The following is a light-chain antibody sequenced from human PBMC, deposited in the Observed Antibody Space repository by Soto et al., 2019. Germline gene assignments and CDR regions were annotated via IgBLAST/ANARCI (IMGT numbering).Light chain of an antibody. CDR2: LEGSGSY. CDR1: SGHSRYI. J-gene: IGLJ3*02. Sequence: QPVLTQSSSASASLGSSVKLTCTLSSGHSRYIIAWHQQQPGKAPRYLMKLEGSGSYNKGGGVPDRFSGSGSGADRYLNISHLQFEDEADYYCETWDRGTRVFGGGTKLTVL. CDR3: ETWDRGTRV. V-gene: IGLV4-60*02.